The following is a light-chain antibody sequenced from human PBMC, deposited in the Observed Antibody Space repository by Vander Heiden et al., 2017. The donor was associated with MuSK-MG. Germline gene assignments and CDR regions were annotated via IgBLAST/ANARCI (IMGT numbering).Light chain of an antibody. CDR1: KWGDKY. Sequence: SYELTQPPSVSVSSGQTASITSSGDKWGDKYACWYQQKPGQSPVLVIYQDSKRPSGIPERFSGSNSGNTATLTISGTQAMDEADYYCQAWDSSTAGVFGGGTKLTVL. CDR2: QDS. V-gene: IGLV3-1*01. J-gene: IGLJ2*01. CDR3: QAWDSSTAGV.